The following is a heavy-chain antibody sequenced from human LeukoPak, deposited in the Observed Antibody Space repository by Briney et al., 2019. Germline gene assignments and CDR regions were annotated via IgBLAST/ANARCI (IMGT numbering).Heavy chain of an antibody. J-gene: IGHJ4*02. Sequence: GGSLRLSCAASGFTVTSNYMSWVRQAPGKGLEWVSVIYSGGSTYYADSVKGRFTISRDNSKNTLYLQMNSLRAEDTAVYYCAREGYYDSSGYYDDYWGQGTLVTVSS. CDR1: GFTVTSNY. D-gene: IGHD3-22*01. CDR2: IYSGGST. CDR3: AREGYYDSSGYYDDY. V-gene: IGHV3-53*01.